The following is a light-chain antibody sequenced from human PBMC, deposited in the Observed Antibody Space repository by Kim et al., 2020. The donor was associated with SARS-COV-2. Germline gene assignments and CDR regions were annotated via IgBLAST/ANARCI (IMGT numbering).Light chain of an antibody. J-gene: IGKJ1*01. CDR2: DTF. V-gene: IGKV3-11*01. CDR1: PSVGIQ. CDR3: QQRSNWPVT. Sequence: LSPGERATLSFRASPSVGIQFHWSRQTPGPPPRLLIYDTFNRATGIPARFSGSGSGTDFTLTISSLGPEDFAVYYCQQRSNWPVTFGQGTKVDIK.